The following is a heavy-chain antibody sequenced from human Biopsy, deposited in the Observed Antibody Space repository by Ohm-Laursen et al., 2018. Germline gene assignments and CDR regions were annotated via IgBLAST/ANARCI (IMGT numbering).Heavy chain of an antibody. J-gene: IGHJ6*02. CDR1: GFSFSDYH. Sequence: GSLRLSCAASGFSFSDYHMSWIRQAPGRGLEWVSYISGGGTIYYGDSMKGRVTISRDNAKNSLYLQMHSLRAGDTAVYYCARDTRWSPYSMDVWGQGTTVTVSS. V-gene: IGHV3-11*01. CDR2: ISGGGTI. D-gene: IGHD4-23*01. CDR3: ARDTRWSPYSMDV.